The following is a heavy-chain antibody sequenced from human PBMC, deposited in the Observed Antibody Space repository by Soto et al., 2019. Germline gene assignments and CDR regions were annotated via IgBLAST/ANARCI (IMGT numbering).Heavy chain of an antibody. CDR1: GYTFTSYG. V-gene: IGHV1-18*01. Sequence: ASVKVSCESSGYTFTSYGISWVRQAPGQGLEWMGWISAYNGNTNYAQKLQGRVTMTTDTSTSTAYMELRSLRSDDTAVYYCARGYSVGWDFDYWGQGTLVTVSS. D-gene: IGHD5-18*01. J-gene: IGHJ4*02. CDR3: ARGYSVGWDFDY. CDR2: ISAYNGNT.